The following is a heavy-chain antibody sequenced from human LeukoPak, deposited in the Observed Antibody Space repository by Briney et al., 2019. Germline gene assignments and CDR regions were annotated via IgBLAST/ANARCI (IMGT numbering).Heavy chain of an antibody. V-gene: IGHV3-53*01. CDR2: LYSGSST. D-gene: IGHD3-10*01. CDR1: GFSASTNY. Sequence: GGSLTLSYAASGFSASTNYMNWVRQAPGKGLEWVSILYSGSSTYYTDSVKGRFTISRDNSRNTLYLHMTNLRAEDTAVYYCARVGDHYHWYLDLWGRGSLLTVSS. J-gene: IGHJ2*01. CDR3: ARVGDHYHWYLDL.